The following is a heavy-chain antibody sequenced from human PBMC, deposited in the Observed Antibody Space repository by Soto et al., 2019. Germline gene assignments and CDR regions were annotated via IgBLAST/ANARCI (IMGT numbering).Heavy chain of an antibody. D-gene: IGHD4-17*01. CDR3: AKRVKAVTKDYYYYYGMDV. CDR1: GFTFSSYA. J-gene: IGHJ6*02. V-gene: IGHV3-23*01. Sequence: PGGSLRLSCAASGFTFSSYAMSWVRQAPGKGLEWVSAISGSGGSTYYADSVKGRFTISRDNSKNTLYLQMNSLRAEDTAVYYCAKRVKAVTKDYYYYYGMDVWGQGTTVTVSS. CDR2: ISGSGGST.